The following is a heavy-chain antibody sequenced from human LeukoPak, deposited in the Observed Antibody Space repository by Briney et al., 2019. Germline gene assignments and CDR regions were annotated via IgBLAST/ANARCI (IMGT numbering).Heavy chain of an antibody. CDR3: ARERIGVRGVIDNWFDP. J-gene: IGHJ5*02. D-gene: IGHD3-10*02. CDR2: IYTSGST. CDR1: GGSISSGSYY. Sequence: KPSETLSLTCTVSGGSISSGSYYWSWIRQPAGKGLEWIGRIYTSGSTNYNPSLKSRVTISVDTSKNQFSLKLSSVTAADTAVYYCARERIGVRGVIDNWFDPWGQGTLVTVSS. V-gene: IGHV4-61*02.